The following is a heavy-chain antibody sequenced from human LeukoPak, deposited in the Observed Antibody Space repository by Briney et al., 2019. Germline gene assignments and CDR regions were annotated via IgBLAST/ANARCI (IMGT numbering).Heavy chain of an antibody. CDR1: GDSVSSNSVA. CDR2: TYRRST. CDR3: ARGQYSTFDV. V-gene: IGHV6-1*01. D-gene: IGHD4-11*01. Sequence: SQTLSLTCAISGDSVSSNSVAWNWIRQSPSRGLEWLGRTYRRSTYYAVSLRGQITISPDTSNNQFSLHLNSVTPEDTAVYYCARGQYSTFDVWGQGTLVTVSS. J-gene: IGHJ3*01.